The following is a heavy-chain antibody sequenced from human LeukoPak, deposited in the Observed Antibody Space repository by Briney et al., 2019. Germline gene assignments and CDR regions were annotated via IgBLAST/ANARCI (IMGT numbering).Heavy chain of an antibody. D-gene: IGHD6-13*01. CDR3: ARVYYSRSYDYWYFDL. CDR1: GGSISSYY. CDR2: IYYSGST. Sequence: SETLSLTCSVSGGSISSYYWSWIRQPPGMGLEWIGYIYYSGSTNYNPSLKSRVIISVDTSKNQFSLKLSSVTAADTAVYYCARVYYSRSYDYWYFDLWGRGTLVTVSS. J-gene: IGHJ2*01. V-gene: IGHV4-59*01.